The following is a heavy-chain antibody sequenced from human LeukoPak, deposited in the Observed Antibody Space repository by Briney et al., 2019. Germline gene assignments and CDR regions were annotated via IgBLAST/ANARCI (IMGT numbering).Heavy chain of an antibody. CDR1: GLTFSSHE. CDR2: ISYDGSNK. D-gene: IGHD3-10*01. CDR3: ARAAHRGFSFDY. Sequence: GGSLRLSCAASGLTFSSHEMNWVRQAPGKGLEWVALISYDGSNKNYADSVKVRLTISRDISKNTLYVQMNSLRPEDTAVYYWARAAHRGFSFDYWGQGTLVTVSS. J-gene: IGHJ4*02. V-gene: IGHV3-30*04.